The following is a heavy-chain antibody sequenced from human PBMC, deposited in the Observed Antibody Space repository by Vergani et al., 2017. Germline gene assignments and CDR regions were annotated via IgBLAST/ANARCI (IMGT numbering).Heavy chain of an antibody. CDR3: ARGGLRGGDYYYGMDV. CDR2: ISSSGSTI. D-gene: IGHD5/OR15-5a*01. V-gene: IGHV3-48*03. Sequence: EVQLVESGGGLVQPGGSLRLSCAASGFTFSSYEMNWVRQAPGKGLEWVSYISSSGSTIYYADSVKGRFTISRDNAKNSMYLQMNSLRAEDTAVYYCARGGLRGGDYYYGMDVWGQGTTVTVYS. CDR1: GFTFSSYE. J-gene: IGHJ6*02.